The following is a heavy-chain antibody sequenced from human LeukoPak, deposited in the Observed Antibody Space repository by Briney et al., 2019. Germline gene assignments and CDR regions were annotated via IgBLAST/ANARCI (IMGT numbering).Heavy chain of an antibody. J-gene: IGHJ5*02. CDR1: GDSIIGYY. Sequence: SETLSLTCSVSGDSIIGYYWGWIRQPPGKGLEWIGSIYHSGSTYYNPSLKSRVTISVDTSKNQFSLKLSSVTAADTAVYYCARHQWAVAQFNNWFDPWGQGTLVTVSS. D-gene: IGHD6-19*01. CDR2: IYHSGST. V-gene: IGHV4-39*01. CDR3: ARHQWAVAQFNNWFDP.